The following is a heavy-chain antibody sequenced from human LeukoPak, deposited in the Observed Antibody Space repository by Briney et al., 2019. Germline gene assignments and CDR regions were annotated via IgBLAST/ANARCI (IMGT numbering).Heavy chain of an antibody. CDR1: AFSFSNYW. D-gene: IGHD2-21*01. CDR3: ARRIRYYYYMDV. J-gene: IGHJ6*03. CDR2: INHSGST. Sequence: GSLRLSCVASAFSFSNYWMTWVRQAPGKGLEWIGEINHSGSTNYNPSLKSRVTISVDTSKNQFSLKLSSVTAADTAVYYCARRIRYYYYMDVWGKGTTVTISS. V-gene: IGHV4-34*01.